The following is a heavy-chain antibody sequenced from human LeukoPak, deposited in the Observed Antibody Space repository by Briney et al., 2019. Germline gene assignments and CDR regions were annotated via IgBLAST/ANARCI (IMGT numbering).Heavy chain of an antibody. CDR3: ARENVEWGDSCYSPLCPHYYGMDV. J-gene: IGHJ6*02. Sequence: ASVTVSCKASGYTFTSYDINWVRQATGQGLEWMGWMNPNSGNTGYAQKFQGRVTMTRNTSISTAYMELSSLRSEDTAVYYCARENVEWGDSCYSPLCPHYYGMDVWGQGTTVTVSS. CDR2: MNPNSGNT. D-gene: IGHD2-2*02. V-gene: IGHV1-8*01. CDR1: GYTFTSYD.